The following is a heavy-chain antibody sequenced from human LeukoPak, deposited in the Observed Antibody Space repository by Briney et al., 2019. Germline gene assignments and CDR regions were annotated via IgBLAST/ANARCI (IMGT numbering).Heavy chain of an antibody. CDR3: ARNYGGSCWFDP. V-gene: IGHV3-33*01. J-gene: IGHJ5*02. CDR2: IWYDGSDK. CDR1: GFTFSSYG. Sequence: PGGSLRLSCAASGFTFSSYGMHWVRQAPGKGLEWVAVIWYDGSDKYYADSVKGPFTISRDNSKNTLYLQMNSLRAEDAAVYYCARNYGGSCWFDPWGQGTLVTVSS. D-gene: IGHD4-23*01.